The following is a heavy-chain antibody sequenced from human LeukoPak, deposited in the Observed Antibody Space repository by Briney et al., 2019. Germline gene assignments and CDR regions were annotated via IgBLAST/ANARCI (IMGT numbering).Heavy chain of an antibody. D-gene: IGHD2-2*01. Sequence: GGSLRLSCAASGFTFSSYWMHWVRQAPGKGLVWVSRINSDGSNTSYADSVKGRFTISRDNAKNTLYLQMNSLRAEDTAVYYCARDPYYCSSTSCYAGWFDPWGQGTLVTVSS. CDR1: GFTFSSYW. CDR2: INSDGSNT. CDR3: ARDPYYCSSTSCYAGWFDP. V-gene: IGHV3-74*01. J-gene: IGHJ5*02.